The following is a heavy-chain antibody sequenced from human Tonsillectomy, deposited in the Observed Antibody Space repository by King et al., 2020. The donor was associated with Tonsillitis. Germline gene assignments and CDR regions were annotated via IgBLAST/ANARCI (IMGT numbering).Heavy chain of an antibody. CDR2: INQDGSKK. CDR3: ARDPYCGDDCYTLDY. V-gene: IGHV3-7*03. CDR1: GFTYSRYW. J-gene: IGHJ4*02. Sequence: VQLVESGGGLVQPGGSLRLSCAASGFTYSRYWMSWVRQAPGKGLEWVANINQDGSKKYYVDSVKGRFTISRDNAKNSVYLQMNSLRAEDTAVYYCARDPYCGDDCYTLDYWGQGTLVTVSS. D-gene: IGHD2-21*02.